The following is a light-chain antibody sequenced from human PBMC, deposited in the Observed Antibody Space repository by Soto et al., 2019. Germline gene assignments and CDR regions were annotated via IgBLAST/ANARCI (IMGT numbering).Light chain of an antibody. J-gene: IGKJ2*01. CDR2: DTS. Sequence: EIVLTQSPATLSLSPGERATLSCRASQSVTSYLAWYQQKPGQAPRLLIYDTSNRATGIPARFSGSGSGTDFTLTISSLEPEDFAVYYCQQRSNWPHTFGQGTKLEIK. CDR3: QQRSNWPHT. CDR1: QSVTSY. V-gene: IGKV3-11*01.